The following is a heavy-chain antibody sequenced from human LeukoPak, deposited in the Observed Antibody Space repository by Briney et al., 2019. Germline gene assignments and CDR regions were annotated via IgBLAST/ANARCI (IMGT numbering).Heavy chain of an antibody. CDR2: INQDGTEK. V-gene: IGHV3-7*03. J-gene: IGHJ6*03. CDR1: GFSFTTYW. CDR3: ARGSLRYYDILTGSYMDV. Sequence: GGSLRLSCAASGFSFTTYWMSWVRQAPGKGLEWVANINQDGTEKYYVDSVKGRFTISRDNSKNTLYPQMNSLRAEDTAVYYCARGSLRYYDILTGSYMDVWGKGTTVTISS. D-gene: IGHD3-9*01.